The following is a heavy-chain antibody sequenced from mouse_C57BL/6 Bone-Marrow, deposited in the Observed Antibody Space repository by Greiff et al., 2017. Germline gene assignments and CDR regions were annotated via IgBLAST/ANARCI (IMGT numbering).Heavy chain of an antibody. D-gene: IGHD1-2*01. Sequence: QVQLKESGAELVRPGTSVKMSCKASGYTFTNYWIGWAKQRPGHGLEWIGDIYPGGGYTNYNEKFKGKATLTADKSSSTAYMQFSSLTSEDSAIYYCASHFDYAMDYWGQGTSVTVSS. CDR3: ASHFDYAMDY. J-gene: IGHJ4*01. CDR2: IYPGGGYT. V-gene: IGHV1-63*01. CDR1: GYTFTNYW.